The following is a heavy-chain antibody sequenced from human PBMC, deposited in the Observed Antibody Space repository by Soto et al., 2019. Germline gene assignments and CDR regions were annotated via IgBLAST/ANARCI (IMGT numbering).Heavy chain of an antibody. CDR3: ARDLAAGNCDY. D-gene: IGHD6-13*01. Sequence: ASVKVSCKASGYTFASYGISWVRQAPGQGLEWMGWISAYNGNTDYAQKLQGRVTMTTDTSTSTAYMELRSLRSDDTAVYYCARDLAAGNCDYWGQGTLVTVSS. J-gene: IGHJ4*02. CDR1: GYTFASYG. CDR2: ISAYNGNT. V-gene: IGHV1-18*01.